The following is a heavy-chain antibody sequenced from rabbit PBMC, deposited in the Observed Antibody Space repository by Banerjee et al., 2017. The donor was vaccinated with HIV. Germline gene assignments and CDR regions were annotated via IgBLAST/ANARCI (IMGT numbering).Heavy chain of an antibody. D-gene: IGHD1-1*01. J-gene: IGHJ4*01. V-gene: IGHV1S40*01. Sequence: QSLAESGGDLAKPGASLTLTCTASGFSFSSSYYMCWVRQAPGKGLEWIACICAGSSIIAYYAIWASGRIAISKASSSTVTLQVTSLTAADTATYFCAMYTVNGYLSLWGPATLVTIS. CDR1: GFSFSSSYY. CDR2: ICAGSSIIA. CDR3: AMYTVNGYLSL.